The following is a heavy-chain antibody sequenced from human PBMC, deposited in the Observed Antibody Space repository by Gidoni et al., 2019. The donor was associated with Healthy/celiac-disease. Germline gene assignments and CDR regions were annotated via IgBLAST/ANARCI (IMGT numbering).Heavy chain of an antibody. V-gene: IGHV3-9*01. J-gene: IGHJ5*02. Sequence: EVQLVESGGGLVQPGRSLRLSCAASGFTFEDYAMHWVRQAPGKGLEWVSGISWNSGSIGYADSVKGRFTISRDNAKNSLYLQMNSLRAEDTALYYCAKGGVVVPAAILWFDPWGQGTLVTVSS. CDR3: AKGGVVVPAAILWFDP. CDR2: ISWNSGSI. CDR1: GFTFEDYA. D-gene: IGHD2-2*01.